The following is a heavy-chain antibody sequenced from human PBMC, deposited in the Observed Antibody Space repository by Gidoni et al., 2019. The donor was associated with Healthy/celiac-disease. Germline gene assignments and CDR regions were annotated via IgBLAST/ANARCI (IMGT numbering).Heavy chain of an antibody. CDR1: GGTFCSYA. Sequence: QVQLVQSRAAVHQPGSSVKVSCTAAGGTFCSYAITWVRQAPGQGLEWMGGIIPICGTENYAQKFQGRVTITADESTSTAYMGLSSLRSEDTDVYYCACGPGDIVVEPAAMAIWFDPWGQGTLVTVSS. J-gene: IGHJ5*02. D-gene: IGHD2-2*01. CDR2: IIPICGTE. V-gene: IGHV1-69*01. CDR3: ACGPGDIVVEPAAMAIWFDP.